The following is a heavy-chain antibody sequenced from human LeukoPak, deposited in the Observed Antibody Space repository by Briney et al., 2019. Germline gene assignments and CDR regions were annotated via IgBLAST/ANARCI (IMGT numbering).Heavy chain of an antibody. Sequence: HPGGSLRLSCAASGFTFSSYSMNWVRQAPGKGLEWVSSISSSSSYIYYADSVKGRFTISRDNAKNSLYLQMNSLRAEDTAVYYCARDGRFWSGSLDYWGQGTLVTVSS. CDR1: GFTFSSYS. D-gene: IGHD3-3*01. CDR3: ARDGRFWSGSLDY. J-gene: IGHJ4*02. CDR2: ISSSSSYI. V-gene: IGHV3-21*01.